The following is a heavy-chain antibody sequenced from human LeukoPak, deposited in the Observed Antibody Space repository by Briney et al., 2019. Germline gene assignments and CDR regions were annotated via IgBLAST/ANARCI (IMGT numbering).Heavy chain of an antibody. CDR3: AREASSRCFDY. CDR2: VTSNGGGT. V-gene: IGHV3-64*01. CDR1: GFTFSDYS. J-gene: IGHJ4*02. Sequence: QAGGSLRLSCAASGFTFSDYSMHWVRQAPGKGLEYVSGVTSNGGGTNYANSVKGRFTIYRDNSKNTLYLQMGSLRPEDMAVYYCAREASSRCFDYWGQGTLVTVSS.